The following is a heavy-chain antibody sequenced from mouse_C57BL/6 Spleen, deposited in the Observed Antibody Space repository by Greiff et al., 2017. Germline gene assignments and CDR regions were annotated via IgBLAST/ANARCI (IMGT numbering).Heavy chain of an antibody. Sequence: VQLQQPGAELVKPGASVKLSCKASGYTFTSYWMHWVKQRPGQGLEWIGMIHPNSGSTNYNEKFKSKATLTVDKSSSTAYMQLSSLTSEDSAVXYCAPHYSNYVGYAMDYWGQGTSVTVSS. D-gene: IGHD2-5*01. CDR3: APHYSNYVGYAMDY. V-gene: IGHV1-64*01. J-gene: IGHJ4*01. CDR2: IHPNSGST. CDR1: GYTFTSYW.